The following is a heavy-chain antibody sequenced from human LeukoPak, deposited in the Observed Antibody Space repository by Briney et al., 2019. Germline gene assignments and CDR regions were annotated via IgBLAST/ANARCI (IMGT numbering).Heavy chain of an antibody. V-gene: IGHV3-53*01. J-gene: IGHJ4*02. CDR2: IYSGTI. CDR3: AREGATTSFDY. CDR1: GFTVSSNS. D-gene: IGHD1-26*01. Sequence: GGSLRLSCTVSGFTVSSNSMSWVRQAPGKGLEWVSFIYSGTIHYSDSVKGRFTISRDNSKNILYLQMNSLRAEDTAVYYCAREGATTSFDYWGQGTLVTVSS.